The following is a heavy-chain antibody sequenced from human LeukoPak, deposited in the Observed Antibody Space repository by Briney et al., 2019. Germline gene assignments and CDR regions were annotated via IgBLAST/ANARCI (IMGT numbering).Heavy chain of an antibody. CDR3: AREVNVPAGSDGFDI. Sequence: SETLSLTCTVSGDSITSANYFWSWIRQPPGEDLEWIGYMPYNGGASYNPSLKSRATISLDTSKNEFSLRLSSVTAPDTATNYCAREVNVPAGSDGFDIWGQGTMVTVSP. CDR1: GDSITSANYF. J-gene: IGHJ3*02. V-gene: IGHV4-30-4*01. CDR2: MPYNGGA. D-gene: IGHD2-2*01.